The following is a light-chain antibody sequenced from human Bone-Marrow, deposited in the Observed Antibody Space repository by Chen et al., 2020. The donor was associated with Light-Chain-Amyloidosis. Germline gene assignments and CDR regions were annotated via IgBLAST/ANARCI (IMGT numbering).Light chain of an antibody. CDR3: KLADSSGTDEVL. CDR2: RDT. Sequence: SYELTQPPSVSVSPGKTARITCSGDDLPTKYAYWYQQKPGQAPVLVIHRDTERPSGISERFSGSSSGTTATLTISVVQSGEEAYCDCKLADSSGTDEVLLGGGTKLTVL. CDR1: DLPTKY. J-gene: IGLJ2*01. V-gene: IGLV3-25*02.